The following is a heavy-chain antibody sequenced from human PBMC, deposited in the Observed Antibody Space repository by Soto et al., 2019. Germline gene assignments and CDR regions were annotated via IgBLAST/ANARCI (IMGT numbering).Heavy chain of an antibody. CDR1: GDSMRDSY. D-gene: IGHD3-16*01. V-gene: IGHV4-4*07. CDR2: IHSSGST. Sequence: SETLSLTCTVSGDSMRDSYWSWIGQPAGKGLEWIGRIHSSGSTNYNPSLKSRVTMSVDTSKKQFSLKLNSVTAADTAIYYCAKGPHIGPGDPLDYWGQGALVTVSS. CDR3: AKGPHIGPGDPLDY. J-gene: IGHJ4*02.